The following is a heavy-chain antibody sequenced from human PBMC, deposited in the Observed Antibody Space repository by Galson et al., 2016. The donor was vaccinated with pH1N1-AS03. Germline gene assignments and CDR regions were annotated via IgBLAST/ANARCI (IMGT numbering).Heavy chain of an antibody. Sequence: LRLSCAASGFTFSSHSMHWARQAPDEGLEWVAGISYHGNNKFYAHSVKGRFTISRDSLQNTLDLQMNSLSAEDSAVYFCARETIRAGGFDLWGRGTVVTVSS. CDR2: ISYHGNNK. CDR1: GFTFSSHS. V-gene: IGHV3-30-3*01. D-gene: IGHD1-26*01. J-gene: IGHJ3*01. CDR3: ARETIRAGGFDL.